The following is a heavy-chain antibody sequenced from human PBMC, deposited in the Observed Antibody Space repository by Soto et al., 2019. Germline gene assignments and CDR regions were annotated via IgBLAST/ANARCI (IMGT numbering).Heavy chain of an antibody. J-gene: IGHJ4*02. CDR1: GGSISSYY. CDR3: ARETLIAVTTSRGYYFDY. Sequence: XETLSLTCTVSGGSISSYYWSWIRQPPGKGLEWIGYIYYSGSTNYNPSLKSRVTISVDTSKNQFSLKLSSVTAADTAVYYCARETLIAVTTSRGYYFDYWGQGTLVTVSS. CDR2: IYYSGST. D-gene: IGHD4-17*01. V-gene: IGHV4-59*01.